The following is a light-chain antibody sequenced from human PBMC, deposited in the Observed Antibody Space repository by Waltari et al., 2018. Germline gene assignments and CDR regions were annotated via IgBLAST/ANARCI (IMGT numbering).Light chain of an antibody. Sequence: EIVMTQSPATLSVSPGERATLSCRASQSVSSNLAWYQQKPGQAPRLLIYGASTRATGIPARFSGSGSGTEFTLTITSLQSEDFAFYSCQQYNDWPPFTFGQGTKLEIK. CDR2: GAS. CDR1: QSVSSN. V-gene: IGKV3-15*01. CDR3: QQYNDWPPFT. J-gene: IGKJ2*01.